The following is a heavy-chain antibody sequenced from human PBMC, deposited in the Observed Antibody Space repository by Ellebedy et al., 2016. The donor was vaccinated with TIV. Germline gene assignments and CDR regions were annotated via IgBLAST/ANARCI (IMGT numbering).Heavy chain of an antibody. CDR3: ARTNSGSYYYYYGMDV. Sequence: AASVKVSCKASGYTFTGYYMHWVRQATGQGLEWMGWMNPNSGNTGYAQKFQGRVTMTRNTSISTAYMELSSLRSEDTAVYYCARTNSGSYYYYYGMDVWGQGTTVTVSS. D-gene: IGHD1-26*01. CDR2: MNPNSGNT. J-gene: IGHJ6*02. CDR1: GYTFTGYY. V-gene: IGHV1-8*02.